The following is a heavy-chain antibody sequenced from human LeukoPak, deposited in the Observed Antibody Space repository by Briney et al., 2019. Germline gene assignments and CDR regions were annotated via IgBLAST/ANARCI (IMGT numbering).Heavy chain of an antibody. CDR1: GFTFINYW. CDR3: AGYASSGRRDALDI. CDR2: ITRSSYI. J-gene: IGHJ3*02. V-gene: IGHV3-21*01. D-gene: IGHD3-22*01. Sequence: GGSLRLSCAASGFTFINYWMNWVRQAPGKGLEWVSSITRSSYIYYADSVKGRFTISRDNAKNSLYLQMNSLRAEDTAVYYCAGYASSGRRDALDIWGQGTMVTVSS.